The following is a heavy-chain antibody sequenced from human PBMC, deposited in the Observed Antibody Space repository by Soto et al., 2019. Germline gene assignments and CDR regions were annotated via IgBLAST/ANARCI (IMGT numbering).Heavy chain of an antibody. V-gene: IGHV3-30*18. J-gene: IGHJ6*02. CDR2: ISYDGSNK. CDR3: AKQTYSSSLYSYGMDV. Sequence: PGGSLRLSCAASGFTFSSYGMHWVRQAPGKGLEWVAVISYDGSNKYYADSVKGRFTVSRDNSKNTLYLQMNSLRAEDTAVYYCAKQTYSSSLYSYGMDVWGQGTTVTVSS. CDR1: GFTFSSYG. D-gene: IGHD6-6*01.